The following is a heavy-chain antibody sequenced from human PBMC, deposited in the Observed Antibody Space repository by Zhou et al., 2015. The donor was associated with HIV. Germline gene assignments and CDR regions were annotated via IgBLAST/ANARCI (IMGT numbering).Heavy chain of an antibody. CDR1: KFIFRNYW. CDR3: ARDPTPAFRGWYFDL. D-gene: IGHD3-3*02. Sequence: EVLLVESGGGLIQSGGSLRLSCAASKFIFRNYWMHWVRQAPGKGLVWVAHINQFGGDTAYADSVKGRFTISRDNAKSTLYLQMESLRAEDTAIYYCARDPTPAFRGWYFDLWGRGTLITVSS. CDR2: INQFGGDT. V-gene: IGHV3-74*02. J-gene: IGHJ2*01.